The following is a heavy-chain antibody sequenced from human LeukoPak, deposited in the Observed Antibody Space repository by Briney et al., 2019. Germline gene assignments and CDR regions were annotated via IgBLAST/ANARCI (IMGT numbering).Heavy chain of an antibody. D-gene: IGHD3-3*01. CDR1: GFTFSDYY. V-gene: IGHV3-11*01. Sequence: GGSLRLSCAASGFTFSDYYMSWIRQAPGKGLEWVSYISSSGSTIYYADSVKGRFTISRDNAKNSLYLQMNSLRAEDTAVYYCAREYYDFWSGSRFHDYWGQGTLVTVSS. CDR2: ISSSGSTI. J-gene: IGHJ4*02. CDR3: AREYYDFWSGSRFHDY.